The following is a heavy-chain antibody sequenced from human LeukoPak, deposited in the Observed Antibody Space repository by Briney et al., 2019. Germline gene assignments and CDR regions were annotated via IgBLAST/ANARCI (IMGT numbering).Heavy chain of an antibody. Sequence: GRSLRLSCAASGFTFSSYSMNWVRQAPGKGLEWVSYISSSSSTIYYADSVKGRFTISRDNAKNTLYLQMNSLRAEDTAMYYCTKSDHFDYWGQGTLVTVSS. CDR2: ISSSSSTI. CDR3: TKSDHFDY. V-gene: IGHV3-48*04. CDR1: GFTFSSYS. D-gene: IGHD2-21*02. J-gene: IGHJ4*02.